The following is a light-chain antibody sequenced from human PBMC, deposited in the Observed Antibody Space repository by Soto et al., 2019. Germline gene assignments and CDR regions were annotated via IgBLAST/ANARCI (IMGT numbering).Light chain of an antibody. V-gene: IGLV2-14*03. CDR2: DVS. J-gene: IGLJ1*01. Sequence: QSVLTQPASVSGSPGQSITISCTGTSSDVGGYNYVSWYQHHPGKAPKLIIYDVSNRPSGVSNRFSGPKSGNTASLTISGLQPEDEADYYCSSYTTSNTRQTVFGTGTKVTVL. CDR3: SSYTTSNTRQTV. CDR1: SSDVGGYNY.